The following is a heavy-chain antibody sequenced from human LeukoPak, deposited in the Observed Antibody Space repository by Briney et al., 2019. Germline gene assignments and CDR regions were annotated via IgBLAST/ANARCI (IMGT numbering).Heavy chain of an antibody. CDR2: ISTSSSYI. Sequence: PGGSLRLSCAASGFTFSRYSMNWVRQAPGKGLEWVSSISTSSSYIYYADSVKGRFTISRDNAKNSLYLQMNSLRAEDTAVYYCVRGIEVVPATDNWFDPWGQGTLVTVSS. CDR3: VRGIEVVPATDNWFDP. D-gene: IGHD2-2*01. V-gene: IGHV3-21*01. J-gene: IGHJ5*02. CDR1: GFTFSRYS.